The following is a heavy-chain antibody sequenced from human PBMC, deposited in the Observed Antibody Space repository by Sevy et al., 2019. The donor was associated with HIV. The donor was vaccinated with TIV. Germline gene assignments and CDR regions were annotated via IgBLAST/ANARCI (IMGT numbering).Heavy chain of an antibody. CDR2: FFSSGST. V-gene: IGHV3-66*02. CDR3: VSLFLSYRSGWSYFDY. D-gene: IGHD6-19*01. Sequence: GGSLRLSCAISGFTVNDKYIIWVRQAPGKGLEWVSVFFSSGSTYYADSAKGRFTSSRDNSKNTVYLQMNSVRAEDTAAYYCVSLFLSYRSGWSYFDYWGQGTLVTVSS. CDR1: GFTVNDKY. J-gene: IGHJ4*02.